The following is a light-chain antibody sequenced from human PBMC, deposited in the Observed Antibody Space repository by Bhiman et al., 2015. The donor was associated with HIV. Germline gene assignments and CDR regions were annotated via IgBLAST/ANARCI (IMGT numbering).Light chain of an antibody. CDR1: TSDVGNTNY. Sequence: QSALTQPASVSGSPGQSISISCTGTTSDVGNTNYVSWYQQHPGKAPKLMIYDVTKRPSGVSNRFSGSKSGNTASLTISGLQAEDEADYYCSSYTSSSTLLFGGGTKLTVL. V-gene: IGLV2-14*03. J-gene: IGLJ2*01. CDR3: SSYTSSSTLL. CDR2: DVT.